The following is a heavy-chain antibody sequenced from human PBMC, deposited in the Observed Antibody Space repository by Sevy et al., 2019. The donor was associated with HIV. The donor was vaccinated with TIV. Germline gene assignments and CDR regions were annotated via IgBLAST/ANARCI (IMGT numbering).Heavy chain of an antibody. CDR2: IKSKTDGGTT. J-gene: IGHJ6*02. V-gene: IGHV3-15*01. Sequence: GGSLRLSCAASGFTFSNAWMSWVRQAPGKGLEWVGRIKSKTDGGTTDYAAPVKGRFTISRDDSKNTLYLQMNSLKTEETAVYYCTTARVLRCLEWLFPREGYYGMDVWGQGTTVTVSS. CDR1: GFTFSNAW. D-gene: IGHD3-3*01. CDR3: TTARVLRCLEWLFPREGYYGMDV.